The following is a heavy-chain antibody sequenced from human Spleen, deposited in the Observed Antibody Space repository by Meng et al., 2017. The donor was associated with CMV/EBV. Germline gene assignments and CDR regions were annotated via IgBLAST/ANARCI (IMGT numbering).Heavy chain of an antibody. Sequence: GFTFSSYAMHWVRQAPGKGLEWVAVISYDGSNKYYADSVKGRFTISRDNSKNTLYLQMNSLRAEDTAVYYCARDYSGSYGLGYYFDYWGQGTLVTVSS. CDR1: GFTFSSYA. CDR3: ARDYSGSYGLGYYFDY. V-gene: IGHV3-30*04. CDR2: ISYDGSNK. D-gene: IGHD1-26*01. J-gene: IGHJ4*02.